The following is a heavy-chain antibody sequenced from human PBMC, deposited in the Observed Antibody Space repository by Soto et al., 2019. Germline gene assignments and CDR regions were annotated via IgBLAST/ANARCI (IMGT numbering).Heavy chain of an antibody. D-gene: IGHD2-21*02. CDR2: INAGNGNT. Sequence: ASVKVSCKASGYTFTTFAIHWVRQAPGQRLEWMGWINAGNGNTKYSQSLQGRVTFTRDTSANTAYMEVSSLRSEDTAVYYCARARGIVVVTDRFDYWGQGTLVTVSS. J-gene: IGHJ4*02. V-gene: IGHV1-3*01. CDR1: GYTFTTFA. CDR3: ARARGIVVVTDRFDY.